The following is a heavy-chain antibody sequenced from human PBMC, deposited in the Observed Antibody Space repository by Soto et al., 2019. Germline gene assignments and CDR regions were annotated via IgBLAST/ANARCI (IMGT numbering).Heavy chain of an antibody. D-gene: IGHD3-22*01. V-gene: IGHV4-30-4*01. Sequence: PSETLSLTCTVSGGSISSGDYYWSWIRQPPGKGLEWIGYIYYSGSTYYNPSLKSRVTISVDTSKNQFSLRLSSVTAADTAVYYCARAYYDSSGYCFFDYWGQGTLVTVSS. CDR3: ARAYYDSSGYCFFDY. CDR1: GGSISSGDYY. CDR2: IYYSGST. J-gene: IGHJ4*02.